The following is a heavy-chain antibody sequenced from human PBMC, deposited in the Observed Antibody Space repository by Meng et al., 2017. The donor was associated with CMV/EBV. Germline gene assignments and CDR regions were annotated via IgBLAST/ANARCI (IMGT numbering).Heavy chain of an antibody. J-gene: IGHJ5*02. Sequence: GAGMLPLSDTPSPSCAVVGASFGGYFLGRIRQPPGKGLEWIGEINHSGSTNYNPSLKSRVTISVDTSKNQFSLKLSSVTAADTAVYYCARGVGGWFDPWGQGTLVTVSS. V-gene: IGHV4-34*01. CDR1: GASFGGYF. D-gene: IGHD1-26*01. CDR2: INHSGST. CDR3: ARGVGGWFDP.